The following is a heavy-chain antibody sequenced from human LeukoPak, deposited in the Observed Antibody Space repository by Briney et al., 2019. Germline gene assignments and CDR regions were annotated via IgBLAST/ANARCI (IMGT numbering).Heavy chain of an antibody. CDR3: ATYPRAESSVNMDV. Sequence: ASVKVSRKAPGGTFSSSGISWVRQAPGQGLEWLGGILPFFTSNYAQKFQGRVTITADESTSTAYLELRSLRSEDTAAYYCATYPRAESSVNMDVWGQGTTVTVSS. J-gene: IGHJ6*02. CDR1: GGTFSSSG. V-gene: IGHV1-69*13. CDR2: ILPFFTS. D-gene: IGHD3-22*01.